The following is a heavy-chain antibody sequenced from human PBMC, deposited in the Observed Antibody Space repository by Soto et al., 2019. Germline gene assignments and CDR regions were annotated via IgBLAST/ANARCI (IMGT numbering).Heavy chain of an antibody. CDR2: ISWNSGSI. CDR1: GFNLDDYA. CDR3: ARGEQVGYYYGMDV. J-gene: IGHJ6*02. Sequence: EVQLVESGGGLVQPGRSLRLSCAASGFNLDDYAMHWVRQAPGKGLEWVSGISWNSGSIGYADSVEGRFTISRDNAKNALYLQVNRLRAEDTALYYCARGEQVGYYYGMDVWGQGTTVTVSS. V-gene: IGHV3-9*01. D-gene: IGHD1-1*01.